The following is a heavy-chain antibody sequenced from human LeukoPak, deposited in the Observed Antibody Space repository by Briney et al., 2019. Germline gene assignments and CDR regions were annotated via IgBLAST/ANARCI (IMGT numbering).Heavy chain of an antibody. Sequence: GASVTVSCKASGYTFTSYGISWVRQAPGQGLEWMGWISAYNGNTNYAQKLQGRVTMTTDTSTSTAYMELRSLRSDDTAVYYCAREDDYSYYYYGMDVWGQGTTVTVSS. CDR3: AREDDYSYYYYGMDV. CDR1: GYTFTSYG. J-gene: IGHJ6*02. V-gene: IGHV1-18*01. D-gene: IGHD2-15*01. CDR2: ISAYNGNT.